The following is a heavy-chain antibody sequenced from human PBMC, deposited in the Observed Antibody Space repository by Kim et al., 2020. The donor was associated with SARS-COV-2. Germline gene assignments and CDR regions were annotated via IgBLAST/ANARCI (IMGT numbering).Heavy chain of an antibody. CDR3: ARWLVDTSGYYPYGFDY. V-gene: IGHV4-59*01. D-gene: IGHD3-22*01. CDR1: GGSISHYY. Sequence: SETLSLTCTVSGGSISHYYWSWIRQPPGKGLEWIGYIHFSGSTDYNPSLRSRVTISGDTSKNQFSLKLSSVTAADTAVYYCARWLVDTSGYYPYGFDYWGQGTLVTVSS. J-gene: IGHJ4*02. CDR2: IHFSGST.